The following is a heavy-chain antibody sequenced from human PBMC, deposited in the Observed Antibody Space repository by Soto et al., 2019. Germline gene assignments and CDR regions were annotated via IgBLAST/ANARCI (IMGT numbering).Heavy chain of an antibody. V-gene: IGHV3-7*03. D-gene: IGHD6-19*01. CDR2: IKQDANEM. J-gene: IGHJ4*02. CDR3: AKGRYSSGWYIDY. CDR1: GFRFSTYW. Sequence: EVQVVESGGGLVQPGGSLRLSCAASGFRFSTYWMSWVRQAPGKGLEWLANIKQDANEMYYVDSVKGRFTISGDNSKNTLYLQMNSLRAEDTAVYYCAKGRYSSGWYIDYWGQGTLVTVSS.